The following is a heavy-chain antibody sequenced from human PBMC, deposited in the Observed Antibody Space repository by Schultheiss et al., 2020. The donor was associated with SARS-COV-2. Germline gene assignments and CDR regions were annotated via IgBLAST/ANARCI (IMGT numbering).Heavy chain of an antibody. CDR3: ARVHMGTSHFES. V-gene: IGHV4-61*01. D-gene: IGHD2-21*01. CDR1: GGSDRSDNYY. J-gene: IGHJ4*02. Sequence: SETLSLTCTVSGGSDRSDNYYWSWIRQPPGKGLEWIGFIYNSGTTRYHPSLKSRLTISVDTCKGQFSLNLRSVTAADTAVYYCARVHMGTSHFESWGQGTLVTVAS. CDR2: IYNSGTT.